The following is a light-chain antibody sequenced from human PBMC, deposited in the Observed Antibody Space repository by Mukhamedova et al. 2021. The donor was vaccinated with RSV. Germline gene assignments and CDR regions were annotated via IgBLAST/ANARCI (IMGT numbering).Light chain of an antibody. J-gene: IGKJ5*01. V-gene: IGKV3-11*01. CDR1: QSVSSN. CDR2: DAS. CDR3: HHRIT. Sequence: QSVSSNLAWYQQTPGQTPRLLIYDASNRATGIPARFSGSGSGTDFTLTISSLEPEDFAVYYCHHRITFGQGTRLEIK.